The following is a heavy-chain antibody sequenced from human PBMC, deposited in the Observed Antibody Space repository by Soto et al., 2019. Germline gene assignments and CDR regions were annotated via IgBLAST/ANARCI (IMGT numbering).Heavy chain of an antibody. CDR3: ATTYYYDSSGYYYFDY. Sequence: SETLSLTCTVSGGSISSSSYYWGWIRQPPGKGLEWIGSIYYSGSTYYNPSLKSRVTISVDTSKNQFSLKLSSVTAADTAVYYCATTYYYDSSGYYYFDYWGQGTLVTVSS. V-gene: IGHV4-39*07. CDR2: IYYSGST. J-gene: IGHJ4*02. D-gene: IGHD3-22*01. CDR1: GGSISSSSYY.